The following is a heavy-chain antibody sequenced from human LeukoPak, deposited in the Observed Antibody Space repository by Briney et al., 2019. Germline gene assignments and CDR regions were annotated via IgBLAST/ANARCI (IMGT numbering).Heavy chain of an antibody. J-gene: IGHJ4*02. D-gene: IGHD2-15*01. CDR3: ARDNIVVVAATKAYYFDY. Sequence: SETLSFTCAVYGGSFSGYYWSWIRQPPGKGLEWIGEINHSGSTNYNPSLKSRVTISVDTSKNQFSLKLSSVTAADTAVYYCARDNIVVVAATKAYYFDYWGQGTLVTVSS. V-gene: IGHV4-34*01. CDR1: GGSFSGYY. CDR2: INHSGST.